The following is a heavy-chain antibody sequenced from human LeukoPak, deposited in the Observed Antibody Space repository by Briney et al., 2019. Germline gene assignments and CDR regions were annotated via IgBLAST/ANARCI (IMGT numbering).Heavy chain of an antibody. CDR2: IYYSGST. CDR3: ARLHWGPPYYFDY. Sequence: SETLSLTCTVSGGSISSSSYYWSWIRQPPGKGLEWIGYIYYSGSTNYNPSLKSRVTISVDTSKNQFSLKLSSVTAADTAVYYCARLHWGPPYYFDYWGQGTLVTVSS. D-gene: IGHD3-16*01. V-gene: IGHV4-61*01. J-gene: IGHJ4*02. CDR1: GGSISSSSYY.